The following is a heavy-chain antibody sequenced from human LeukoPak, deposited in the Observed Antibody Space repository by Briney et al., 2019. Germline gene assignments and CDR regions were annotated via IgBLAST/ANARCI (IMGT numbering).Heavy chain of an antibody. D-gene: IGHD5-18*01. CDR2: INWNGGST. CDR1: GFTFDDHG. CDR3: ARDRSYGSFDF. Sequence: PGGSLRLSCAASGFTFDDHGMNWVRQAPGKGLEWVSGINWNGGSTFYADSVKGRFTISRDNVKNALYLQMNSLTAEDTALYHCARDRSYGSFDFWGQGTLVTVSS. V-gene: IGHV3-20*01. J-gene: IGHJ4*02.